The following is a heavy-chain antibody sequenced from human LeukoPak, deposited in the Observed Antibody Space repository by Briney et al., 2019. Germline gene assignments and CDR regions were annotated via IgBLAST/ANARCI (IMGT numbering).Heavy chain of an antibody. D-gene: IGHD6-13*01. CDR1: GGTFSSYA. J-gene: IGHJ4*02. CDR2: IIPILGIA. V-gene: IGHV1-69*04. Sequence: SVKVSCNASGGTFSSYAISWVRQAPGQGLEWMGRIIPILGIANYAQKFQGRVTITADKSTSTAYMELSSLRSEDTAVYYCAMIAAAGTGVDYWGQGTLVTVSS. CDR3: AMIAAAGTGVDY.